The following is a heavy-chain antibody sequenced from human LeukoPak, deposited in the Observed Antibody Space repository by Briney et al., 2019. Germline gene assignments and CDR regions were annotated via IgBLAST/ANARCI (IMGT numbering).Heavy chain of an antibody. CDR1: GESFSDYY. CDR2: ISHDGNT. J-gene: IGHJ5*02. CDR3: ARRRDWHDVLDP. V-gene: IGHV4-34*01. Sequence: PSETLSLTCAVYGESFSDYYWSWIRQPPEKGLEWIGQISHDGNTNYNPSLKSRVTLSTDTSKNQFSLRLTSVTTADTAIYYCARRRDWHDVLDPWGQGTPVTVSS. D-gene: IGHD1-1*01.